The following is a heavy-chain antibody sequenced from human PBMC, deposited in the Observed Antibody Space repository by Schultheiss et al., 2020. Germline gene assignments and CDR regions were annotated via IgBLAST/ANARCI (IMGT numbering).Heavy chain of an antibody. V-gene: IGHV4-59*12. Sequence: SETLSLTCTVSGGSISSYYWSWIRQPPGKGLEWIGYIYYSGSTNYNPSLKSRVTISVDTSKNQFSLKLSSVTAADTAVYYCGAGYYDSSGYLDYWGQG. J-gene: IGHJ4*02. CDR1: GGSISSYY. CDR2: IYYSGST. D-gene: IGHD3-22*01. CDR3: GAGYYDSSGYLDY.